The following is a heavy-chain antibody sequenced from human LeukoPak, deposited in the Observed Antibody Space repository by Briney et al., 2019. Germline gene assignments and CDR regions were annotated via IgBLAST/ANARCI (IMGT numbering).Heavy chain of an antibody. CDR2: IYSSGNT. CDR1: GGSISTTNYY. J-gene: IGHJ5*02. CDR3: ARHSGLRSPFDP. D-gene: IGHD3-3*01. Sequence: SSETLSLTCTVSGGSISTTNYYWGWIRQPPGRHLEWIGSIYSSGNTYYNPSLESRVTISVDTSMNQLSLKLTSATAADTSVYYCARHSGLRSPFDPWGQGTLVTVSS. V-gene: IGHV4-39*01.